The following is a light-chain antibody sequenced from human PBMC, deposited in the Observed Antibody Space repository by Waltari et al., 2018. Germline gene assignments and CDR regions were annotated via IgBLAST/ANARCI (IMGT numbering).Light chain of an antibody. Sequence: QSELTQPPSASGTPGQRVTISCSGSRSNIGSYYVYWYQQLPGTAPKLLIYRNNQRPSGVPDRFSGSKSGTSASLAISGLRSEDEADYYCAAWDDSLSGRVFGGGTKVTVL. CDR3: AAWDDSLSGRV. CDR1: RSNIGSYY. CDR2: RNN. J-gene: IGLJ3*02. V-gene: IGLV1-47*01.